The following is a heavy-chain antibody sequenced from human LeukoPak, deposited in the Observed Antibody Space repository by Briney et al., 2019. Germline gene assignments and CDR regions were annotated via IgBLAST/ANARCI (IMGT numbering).Heavy chain of an antibody. V-gene: IGHV4-34*01. Sequence: SETLSLTCAVYGGSFSGYYWSWIRQPPGKGLEWIGEINHSGSTNYNPSPKSRVTISVDTSKNQFSLRLTSVTVTDTAVYYCARSDYGSGTHHDSWGQGTLVTVSS. CDR2: INHSGST. D-gene: IGHD3-10*01. CDR3: ARSDYGSGTHHDS. CDR1: GGSFSGYY. J-gene: IGHJ4*02.